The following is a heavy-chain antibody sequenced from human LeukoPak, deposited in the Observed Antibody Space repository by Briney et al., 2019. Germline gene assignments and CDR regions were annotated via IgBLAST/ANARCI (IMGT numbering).Heavy chain of an antibody. CDR1: GFTVSSNY. D-gene: IGHD3-10*01. CDR2: IYSGGST. Sequence: GGSLRLSCAASGFTVSSNYMSWVRQAPGTGLEWVSVIYSGGSTYYADSVKGRFTISRDNSKNTLYLQMNSLRAEDTAVYYCASDVGRVDAFDIWGQGTMVTVSS. J-gene: IGHJ3*02. CDR3: ASDVGRVDAFDI. V-gene: IGHV3-66*02.